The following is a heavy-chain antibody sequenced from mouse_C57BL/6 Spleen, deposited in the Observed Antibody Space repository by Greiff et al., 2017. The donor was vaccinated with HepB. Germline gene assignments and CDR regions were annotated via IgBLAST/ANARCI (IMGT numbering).Heavy chain of an antibody. Sequence: VQLQESGGGLVKPGGSLKLSCAASGFTFSDYGMHWVRQAPEKGLEWVAYISSGRSTIYYADTVKGRFTISRDNAKNTLFLQMTSLRSEDTAMYYCARGRGFDYWGQGTTLTVSS. J-gene: IGHJ2*01. V-gene: IGHV5-17*01. CDR2: ISSGRSTI. CDR3: ARGRGFDY. CDR1: GFTFSDYG.